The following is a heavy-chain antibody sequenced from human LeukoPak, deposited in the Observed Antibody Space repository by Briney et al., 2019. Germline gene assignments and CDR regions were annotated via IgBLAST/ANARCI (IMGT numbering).Heavy chain of an antibody. V-gene: IGHV3-21*01. J-gene: IGHJ1*01. CDR3: AKDTGYSSSTFQH. D-gene: IGHD6-13*01. CDR2: ISSSSSYI. Sequence: GGSLRLSCAASGFTFSSYSMNWVRQAPGKGLEWVSSISSSSSYIYYADSVKGRFTISRDNAKNSLYLQMNSLRAEDTAVYYCAKDTGYSSSTFQHWGQGTLVTVSS. CDR1: GFTFSSYS.